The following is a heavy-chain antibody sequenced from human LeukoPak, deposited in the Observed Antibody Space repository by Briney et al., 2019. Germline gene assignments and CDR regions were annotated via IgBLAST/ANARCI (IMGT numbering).Heavy chain of an antibody. CDR2: IYTSGST. D-gene: IGHD2-2*01. V-gene: IGHV4-4*07. CDR1: GGSISDYY. CDR3: ARLPYCSSTSCPDAFDI. Sequence: SETLSLTCTVSGGSISDYYWNWIRQPAGKGLEWIGRIYTSGSTNYSPSLKSRVTTSVDTSKDQFSLKLSSVTAADTAVYYCARLPYCSSTSCPDAFDIWGQGTMVTVSS. J-gene: IGHJ3*02.